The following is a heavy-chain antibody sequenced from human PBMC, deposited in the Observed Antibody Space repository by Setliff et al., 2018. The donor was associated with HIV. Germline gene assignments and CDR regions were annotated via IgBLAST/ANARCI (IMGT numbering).Heavy chain of an antibody. CDR2: IGTGGDT. J-gene: IGHJ5*02. Sequence: GGSLRLSCEASGFTFSSYDFHWVRQAAGKGLEWVSAIGTGGDTYYVDSVKGRFTISRDNAKNSLYLQMNSLRAQDTAIYYCAKDPRGSMVRGLINYFDPWGQGTLVTVSS. D-gene: IGHD3-10*01. CDR3: AKDPRGSMVRGLINYFDP. V-gene: IGHV3-13*01. CDR1: GFTFSSYD.